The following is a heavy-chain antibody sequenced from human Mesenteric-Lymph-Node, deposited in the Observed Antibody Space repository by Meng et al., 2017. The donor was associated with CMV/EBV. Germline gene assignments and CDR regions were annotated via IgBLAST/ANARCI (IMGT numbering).Heavy chain of an antibody. J-gene: IGHJ5*02. CDR2: MYHIGNT. D-gene: IGHD3-16*02. V-gene: IGHV4-61*08. CDR3: ARGSGSYHNWFDP. CDR1: GGSVSSDDHY. Sequence: SETLSLTCTVPGGSVSSDDHYWSWIRQPPGRGLEWIAYMYHIGNTNYNSPLGSRVTMSVDTSENQFSLTLSSVTAADTAVYYCARGSGSYHNWFDPWGQGTLVTVSS.